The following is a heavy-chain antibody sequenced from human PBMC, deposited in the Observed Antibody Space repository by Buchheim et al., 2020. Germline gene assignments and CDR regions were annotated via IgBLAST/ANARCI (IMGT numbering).Heavy chain of an antibody. J-gene: IGHJ4*02. D-gene: IGHD1-26*01. CDR3: ARNRELLTFDY. Sequence: QVQLVESGGGVVQPGRSLRLSCAASGFTFSSYGMHWVRQAPGKGLEWVAVISYDGSNKYYADSVKSRFTISRDNSKNTLYLQMNSLRAEDTAVYYCARNRELLTFDYWGQGTL. CDR1: GFTFSSYG. CDR2: ISYDGSNK. V-gene: IGHV3-30*03.